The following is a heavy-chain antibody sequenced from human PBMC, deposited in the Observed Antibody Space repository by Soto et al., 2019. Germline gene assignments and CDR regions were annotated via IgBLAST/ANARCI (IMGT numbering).Heavy chain of an antibody. D-gene: IGHD6-13*01. CDR3: AAGEASSRNLAPYYLDF. CDR1: GGSMRNYF. V-gene: IGHV4-59*01. Sequence: SETLSLTCTVSGGSMRNYFWTWIRQPPGKGLEWIGYIHYSGTTSFFPSYNPSLRSRVTISEDTSKNQFSLKLLSVTIADTAVYFCAAGEASSRNLAPYYLDFWGQGTLVTVSS. J-gene: IGHJ4*02. CDR2: IHYSGTT.